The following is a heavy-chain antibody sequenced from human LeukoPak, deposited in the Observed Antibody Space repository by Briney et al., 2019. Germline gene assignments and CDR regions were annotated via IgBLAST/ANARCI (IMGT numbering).Heavy chain of an antibody. CDR1: GFTFSSFA. CDR2: ISSSSSYI. J-gene: IGHJ4*02. CDR3: ARAHRIAVAGTGGY. V-gene: IGHV3-21*01. D-gene: IGHD6-19*01. Sequence: PGGSLRLSCAASGFTFSSFAMSWVRQAPGKGLEWVSSISSSSSYIYYADSVKGRFTISRDNAKNSLYLQMNSLRAEDTAVYYCARAHRIAVAGTGGYWGQGTLVTVSS.